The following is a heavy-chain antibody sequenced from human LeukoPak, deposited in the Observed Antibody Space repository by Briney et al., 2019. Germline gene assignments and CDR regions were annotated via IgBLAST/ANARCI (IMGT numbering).Heavy chain of an antibody. D-gene: IGHD1-26*01. CDR3: ARDLRELNWYMDV. Sequence: SETLSLTCSVSGSSMNLYSWNWIRQSPGKGLEWIAYMYYSGTTNYNPSLENRAAISLDLSRHQFSLRLNSVTAADTAVYFCARDLRELNWYMDVWGKGTTVTVSS. J-gene: IGHJ6*03. CDR2: MYYSGTT. CDR1: GSSMNLYS. V-gene: IGHV4-59*12.